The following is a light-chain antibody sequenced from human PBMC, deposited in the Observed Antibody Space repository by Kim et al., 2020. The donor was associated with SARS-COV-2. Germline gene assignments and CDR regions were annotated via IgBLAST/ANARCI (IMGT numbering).Light chain of an antibody. CDR3: QQYTNYPPT. CDR1: QNISNY. CDR2: AAS. V-gene: IGKV1-16*01. Sequence: SSVGDRVTITCRARQNISNYLDWFQRKLGKAPKSLIYAASILQSGVPSRFSVSRSGTDFTLTISSLHPENFATYYCQQYTNYPPTFGPGTKVDIK. J-gene: IGKJ1*01.